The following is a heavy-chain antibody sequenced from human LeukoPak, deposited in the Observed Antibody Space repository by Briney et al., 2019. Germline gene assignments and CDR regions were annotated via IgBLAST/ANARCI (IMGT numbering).Heavy chain of an antibody. CDR3: ARVSFPRMGSGYSSLVDY. J-gene: IGHJ4*02. CDR1: GGSISSGDYY. CDR2: IYYSGST. Sequence: PSQTLSLTCTVSGGSISSGDYYWSWIRQHPGKGLEWIGYIYYSGSTYYNPSLKSRVTISVDTSKNQFSLKLSSVTAADTAVYYCARVSFPRMGSGYSSLVDYWGQGTLVTVSS. D-gene: IGHD3-22*01. V-gene: IGHV4-31*03.